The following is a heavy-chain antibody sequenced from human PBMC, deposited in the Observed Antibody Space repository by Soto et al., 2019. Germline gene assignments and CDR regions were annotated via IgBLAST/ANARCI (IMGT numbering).Heavy chain of an antibody. V-gene: IGHV1-3*01. CDR1: GYTFTRYT. J-gene: IGHJ5*02. Sequence: VLFKTSGYTFTRYTMNSLRQAPGQRLEWMGWINPDNGNTKSSQKFQDRVIITRDTSASTAYMDLSSLRSEDTAVYYCARGIATGQLDPWGQGTLVTVSS. CDR2: INPDNGNT. CDR3: ARGIATGQLDP. D-gene: IGHD2-15*01.